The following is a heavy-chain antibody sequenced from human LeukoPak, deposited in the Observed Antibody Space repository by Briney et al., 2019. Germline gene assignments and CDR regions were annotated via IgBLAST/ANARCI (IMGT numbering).Heavy chain of an antibody. CDR3: ARERRITIFGVVLGSSWFDP. CDR2: INLRGGT. J-gene: IGHJ5*02. V-gene: IGHV4-34*01. Sequence: SETLSLTCAVFGGSFSGYYWSGIRQPPGKGLEWIGAINLRGGTNYTPSLKSRVTISVDTSKNQFSLKLSSVAAADTAVYYCARERRITIFGVVLGSSWFDPWGQGTLVTVSS. CDR1: GGSFSGYY. D-gene: IGHD3-3*01.